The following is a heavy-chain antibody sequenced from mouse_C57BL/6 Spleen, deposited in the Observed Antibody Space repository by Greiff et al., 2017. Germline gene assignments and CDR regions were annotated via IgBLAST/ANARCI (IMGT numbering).Heavy chain of an antibody. CDR3: TRVPYCYGSSYDFGY. J-gene: IGHJ2*01. V-gene: IGHV5-9-1*02. CDR2: ISSGGDYI. D-gene: IGHD1-1*01. CDR1: GFTFSSYA. Sequence: EVKLMESGEGLVKPGGSLKLSCAASGFTFSSYAMSWVRQTPEKRLEWVAYISSGGDYIYYADTVKGRFTISRDNARNTLYLQMSSLKSEATAMYYCTRVPYCYGSSYDFGYWGQGTTLTVSS.